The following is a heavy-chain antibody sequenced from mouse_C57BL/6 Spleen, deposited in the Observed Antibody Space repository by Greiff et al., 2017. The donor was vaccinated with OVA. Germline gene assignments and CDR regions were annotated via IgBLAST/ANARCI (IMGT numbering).Heavy chain of an antibody. CDR3: ARDHGYGSSAWFAY. J-gene: IGHJ3*01. V-gene: IGHV3-6*01. CDR2: ISYDGSN. D-gene: IGHD1-1*01. Sequence: DVKLQESGPGLVKPSQSLSLTCSVTGYSITSGYYWNWIRQFPGNKLEWMGYISYDGSNNYNPSLKNRISITRDTSKNQFFLKLNSVTTEDTATYYCARDHGYGSSAWFAYWGQGTLVTVSA. CDR1: GYSITSGYY.